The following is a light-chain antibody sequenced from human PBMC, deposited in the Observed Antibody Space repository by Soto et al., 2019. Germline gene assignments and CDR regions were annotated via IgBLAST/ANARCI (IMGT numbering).Light chain of an antibody. CDR3: QQYYGTPFT. V-gene: IGKV4-1*01. J-gene: IGKJ3*01. Sequence: DIVMTQSPDSLAVSLGERATINCKSSQSVLFSSNNKNYLAWYQHQQGQSPKLLLYWASTRESGVPDRFSGSGSETDFSLSISSRQAEDVAVYYCQQYYGTPFTFGPGTKVDIK. CDR2: WAS. CDR1: QSVLFSSNNKNY.